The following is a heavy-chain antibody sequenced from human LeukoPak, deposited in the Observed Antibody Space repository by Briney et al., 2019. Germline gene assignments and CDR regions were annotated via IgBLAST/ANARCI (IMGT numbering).Heavy chain of an antibody. CDR1: GGSISNYY. Sequence: SETLSLTCTVSGGSISNYYWSWIRQPSGKGLEWIGYIYYSGSTNYNPSLKSRVTISVDTSKTQFSLKLSSVTAADTAVYYCARDREYFHHWGQGTLVTVSS. J-gene: IGHJ1*01. V-gene: IGHV4-59*01. CDR2: IYYSGST. CDR3: ARDREYFHH.